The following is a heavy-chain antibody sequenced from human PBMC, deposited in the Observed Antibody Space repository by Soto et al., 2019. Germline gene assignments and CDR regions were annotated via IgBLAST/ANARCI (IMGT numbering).Heavy chain of an antibody. J-gene: IGHJ6*02. D-gene: IGHD2-15*01. V-gene: IGHV3-30-3*01. CDR2: ISYDGSNK. CDR3: ARDAPEQMATPLEDFFYTMYD. Sequence: QVHLVESGGGVLQPGRSLKLSCAASGFSFSRYAMHWVRQAPGKGLEWVAVISYDGSNKYYTDSVKGRFTISRDNSKETLYMQMNSLRVEDTAVYFCARDAPEQMATPLEDFFYTMYDWGQGTTVTVSS. CDR1: GFSFSRYA.